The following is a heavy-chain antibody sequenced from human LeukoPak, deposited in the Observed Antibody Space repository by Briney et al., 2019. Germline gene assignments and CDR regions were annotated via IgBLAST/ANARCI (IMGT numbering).Heavy chain of an antibody. J-gene: IGHJ3*01. D-gene: IGHD3-22*01. V-gene: IGHV4-59*08. CDR3: ERHDDSTGSNAFDF. Sequence: PSETLSLTCTVSGGSISSYYWSWIRQPPGKGLEWIGYIYYTGSTNYKPSLKSRVTISVDTSKNQFSLKLNSVTAADTAVYYCERHDDSTGSNAFDFWGKGTMVTVSS. CDR2: IYYTGST. CDR1: GGSISSYY.